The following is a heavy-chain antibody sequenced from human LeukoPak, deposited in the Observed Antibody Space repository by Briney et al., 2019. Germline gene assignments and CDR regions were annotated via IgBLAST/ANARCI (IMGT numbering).Heavy chain of an antibody. CDR1: GGSISSYY. D-gene: IGHD3-10*01. V-gene: IGHV4-59*01. CDR2: IYYSGST. CDR3: ARWFGELLPFDY. J-gene: IGHJ4*02. Sequence: SETLSLTCTVSGGSISSYYWSWIRQPPGKGLEWIGYIYYSGSTNYNPSLKSRVTISVDTSKNQFSLKLSSVTAADTAVYYCARWFGELLPFDYWGQGTLVTASP.